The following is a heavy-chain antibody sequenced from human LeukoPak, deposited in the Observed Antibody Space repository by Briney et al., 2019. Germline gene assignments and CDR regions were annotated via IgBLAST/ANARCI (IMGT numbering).Heavy chain of an antibody. D-gene: IGHD1-14*01. CDR1: GFTFSSYG. CDR2: ISYDGSNK. CDR3: AKGMNNAPEY. V-gene: IGHV3-30*18. J-gene: IGHJ4*02. Sequence: GGSRRLSCAASGFTFSSYGMHWVRQAPGKGLEWVAVISYDGSNKYYADSVKGRFTISRDNSKNTLYLQMNSLRAEDTAIYYCAKGMNNAPEYWGQGTLVTVSS.